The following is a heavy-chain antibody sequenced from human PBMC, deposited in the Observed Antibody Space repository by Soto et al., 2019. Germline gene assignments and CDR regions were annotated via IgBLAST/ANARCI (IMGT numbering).Heavy chain of an antibody. CDR3: ARGKGNSGYGYHTAMVLNYFDY. V-gene: IGHV1-69*13. Sequence: GASVKVSCKASGGTFSSYAISWVRQAPGQGLEWMGGIIPIFGTANYAQKFQGRVTITADESTSTAYMELSSLRSEDTAVYYCARGKGNSGYGYHTAMVLNYFDYWGQGTLVIVSS. D-gene: IGHD5-18*01. CDR1: GGTFSSYA. CDR2: IIPIFGTA. J-gene: IGHJ4*02.